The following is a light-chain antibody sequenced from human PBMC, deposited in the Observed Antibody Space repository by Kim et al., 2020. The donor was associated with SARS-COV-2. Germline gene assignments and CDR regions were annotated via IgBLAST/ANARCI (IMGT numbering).Light chain of an antibody. CDR1: KLGDKY. CDR3: QAWDSSTVV. CDR2: QDS. Sequence: SYELTQPPSVSVSPGQTASITCSGDKLGDKYACWYQQKPGQSPVLVIYQDSIRSSGFPERFSGSNSGNTTTLTISGTQAMDETDYYCQAWDSSTVVFGGG. V-gene: IGLV3-1*01. J-gene: IGLJ2*01.